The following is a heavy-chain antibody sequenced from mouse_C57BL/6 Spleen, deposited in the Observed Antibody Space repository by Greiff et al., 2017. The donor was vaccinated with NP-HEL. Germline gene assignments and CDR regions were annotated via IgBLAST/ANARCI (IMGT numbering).Heavy chain of an antibody. D-gene: IGHD1-1*01. CDR3: ARERAITTVVANFDY. CDR1: GYAFSSSW. J-gene: IGHJ2*01. V-gene: IGHV1-82*01. Sequence: VQLQQSGPELVKPGASVKISCKASGYAFSSSWMNWVKQRPGKGLEWIGRIYPGDGDTNYNGKFKGKATLTADKSSSTAYMQLSSLTSEDSAVYFCARERAITTVVANFDYWGQGTTLTVSS. CDR2: IYPGDGDT.